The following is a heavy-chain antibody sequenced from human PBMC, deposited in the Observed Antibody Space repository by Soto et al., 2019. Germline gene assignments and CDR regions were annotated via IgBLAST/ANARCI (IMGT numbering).Heavy chain of an antibody. J-gene: IGHJ6*02. CDR1: GGTFSSYA. D-gene: IGHD3-10*01. Sequence: SVKVSCKASGGTFSSYAISWVRQAPGQGLEWMGGIIPIFGTANYAQKFQGRVTITADESTSTAYMELSSLRSEDTAVYYCAKTMVRGPYYYGMDVWGQGTTVTVSS. CDR3: AKTMVRGPYYYGMDV. CDR2: IIPIFGTA. V-gene: IGHV1-69*13.